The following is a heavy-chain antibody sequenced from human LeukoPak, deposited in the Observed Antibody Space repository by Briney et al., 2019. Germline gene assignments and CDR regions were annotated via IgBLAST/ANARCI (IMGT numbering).Heavy chain of an antibody. Sequence: SETLSLTCTVSGGSMSSSSYYWGWIRQPPGKWREWIGSIYYSGSTYYNPSLKSRVTISVDTSKNPFSLKLSSVTAADTAVYYCARLPTVTFFDYWGQGTLVTVSS. V-gene: IGHV4-39*01. CDR1: GGSMSSSSYY. J-gene: IGHJ4*02. CDR3: ARLPTVTFFDY. CDR2: IYYSGST. D-gene: IGHD4-17*01.